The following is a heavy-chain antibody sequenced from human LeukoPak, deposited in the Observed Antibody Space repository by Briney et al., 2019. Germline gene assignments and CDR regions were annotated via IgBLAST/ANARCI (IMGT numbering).Heavy chain of an antibody. J-gene: IGHJ4*02. D-gene: IGHD6-13*01. V-gene: IGHV4-61*01. CDR3: ARDEGYSSSWYAFDY. CDR2: IYYSGNT. Sequence: PSQTLSLTCTVSGGSISSGSYYWNWIRQPPGKGLEWIGYIYYSGNTNYNPSLKSRVTISVDTSKNQFSLKLSSVTAADTAVYYCARDEGYSSSWYAFDYWGQGTLVTVSS. CDR1: GGSISSGSYY.